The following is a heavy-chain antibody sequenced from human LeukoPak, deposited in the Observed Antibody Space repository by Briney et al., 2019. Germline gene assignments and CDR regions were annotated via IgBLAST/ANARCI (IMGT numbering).Heavy chain of an antibody. V-gene: IGHV1-3*01. CDR3: AREGTPYGDYGPNDP. CDR2: INAGNGNT. D-gene: IGHD4-17*01. Sequence: ASVKVSCKASGYTFTSYTIHWVRQAPGQRLEWMGWINAGNGNTKYSQEFQDRVTITRDTSASTAYMELSSLRSDDTAVYYCAREGTPYGDYGPNDPWGQGTLVTVSS. CDR1: GYTFTSYT. J-gene: IGHJ5*02.